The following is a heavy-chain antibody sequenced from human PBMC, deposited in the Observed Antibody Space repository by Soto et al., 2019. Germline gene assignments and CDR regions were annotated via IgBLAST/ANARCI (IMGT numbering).Heavy chain of an antibody. CDR2: INAGNGNT. Sequence: QVKLVQSGAEVKKPGASVKVSCKASGYTFTSYAMHWVRQAPGQRLEWMGWINAGNGNTKYSQKFQGRVIITRDTSASTAYMELSSLRSEDTAVYYCARGLGLYYFDYWGQGTLVTVSS. CDR3: ARGLGLYYFDY. J-gene: IGHJ4*02. V-gene: IGHV1-3*01. CDR1: GYTFTSYA. D-gene: IGHD1-26*01.